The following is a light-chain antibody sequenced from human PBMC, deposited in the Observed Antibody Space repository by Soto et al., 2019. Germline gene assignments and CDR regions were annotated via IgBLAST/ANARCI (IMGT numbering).Light chain of an antibody. CDR1: SSDVGAYNF. CDR2: NVY. J-gene: IGLJ1*01. V-gene: IGLV2-14*03. Sequence: QSVLTQRAAVSGSPGQSITVSFTGTSSDVGAYNFVSWHQQHPGKAPKLMIYNVYDRPSGISYRFSGSKSGNTASLTISGLQGEDEADYYCSACTVTRSSVFATAPKATV. CDR3: SACTVTRSSV.